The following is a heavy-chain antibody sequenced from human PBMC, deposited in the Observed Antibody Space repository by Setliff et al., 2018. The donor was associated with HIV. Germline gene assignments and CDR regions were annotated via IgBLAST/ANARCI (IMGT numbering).Heavy chain of an antibody. Sequence: LSLTCTVSGGSISSGSYYWSWIRQPAGKGLEWIGRIYTSGSTNYNPSLKSRVTISVDTSKNQFSLKLSSVTAADTAVYYCARDLGSGLYYYGMDVWGQGTTVTVSS. V-gene: IGHV4-61*02. CDR1: GGSISSGSYY. CDR3: ARDLGSGLYYYGMDV. D-gene: IGHD7-27*01. CDR2: IYTSGST. J-gene: IGHJ6*02.